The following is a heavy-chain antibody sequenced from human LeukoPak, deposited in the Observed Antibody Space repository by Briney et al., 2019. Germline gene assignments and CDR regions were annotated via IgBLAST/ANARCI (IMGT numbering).Heavy chain of an antibody. J-gene: IGHJ4*02. CDR2: IYYSGST. D-gene: IGHD2-15*01. CDR1: GGSISSYY. Sequence: PSETLSLTCTVSGGSISSYYWSWIRQPPGKGLEWIGYIYYSGSTNYNPSLKSRVTISVDTSKNQSSLKLSSVTAADTAVYYCARRPSRGWTYYSDYWGQGTLVTVSS. V-gene: IGHV4-59*08. CDR3: ARRPSRGWTYYSDY.